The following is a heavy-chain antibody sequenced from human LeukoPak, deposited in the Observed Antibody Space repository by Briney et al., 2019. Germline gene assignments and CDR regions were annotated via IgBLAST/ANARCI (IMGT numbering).Heavy chain of an antibody. CDR2: IKHNGGEK. CDR3: ARDRGWRTSGYYLYHFDY. V-gene: IGHV3-7*01. Sequence: GVSLRRSCVASGFTFTDYFMSWVRQAPGKGLEWVASIKHNGGEKDYVDSVKGRFTISRDNAKNSLYLEMSSLRVEDTAVYYCARDRGWRTSGYYLYHFDYWGQGTLVTFDS. CDR1: GFTFTDYF. D-gene: IGHD3-22*01. J-gene: IGHJ4*02.